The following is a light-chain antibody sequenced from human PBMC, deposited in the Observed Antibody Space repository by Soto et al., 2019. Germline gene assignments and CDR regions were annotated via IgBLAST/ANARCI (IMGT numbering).Light chain of an antibody. Sequence: SYALTQPPYVSVAPGQAAMLPCRGNNIGSKTVHWYQQKPGQAPLLAVYDGSDRPSGIPERFSGSNSGNTATLTISRVEAGDEADYYCQVWDPSTDHPYVFGTGNKGTV. J-gene: IGLJ1*01. CDR1: NIGSKT. CDR3: QVWDPSTDHPYV. V-gene: IGLV3-21*02. CDR2: DGS.